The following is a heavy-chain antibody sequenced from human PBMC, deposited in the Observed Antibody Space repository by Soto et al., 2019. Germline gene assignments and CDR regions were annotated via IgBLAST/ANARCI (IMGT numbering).Heavy chain of an antibody. CDR2: MNPNSGNT. D-gene: IGHD2-15*01. Sequence: QVQLVQSGAEVKKPGASVKVSCKASGYTFTSYDINWVRQATGQGLEWMGWMNPNSGNTGYAQKFQGRVTMTRNTSISTAYMELSSLRSEDTVVYYCARGRPPGGYCSGGSCYGRYWGQGTLVTVSS. CDR3: ARGRPPGGYCSGGSCYGRY. J-gene: IGHJ4*02. CDR1: GYTFTSYD. V-gene: IGHV1-8*01.